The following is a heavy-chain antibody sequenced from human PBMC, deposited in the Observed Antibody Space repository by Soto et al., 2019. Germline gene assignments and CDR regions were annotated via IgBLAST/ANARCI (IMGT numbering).Heavy chain of an antibody. V-gene: IGHV3-23*01. CDR1: GFTFSSYA. J-gene: IGHJ4*02. D-gene: IGHD2-15*01. CDR2: ISGSGGST. Sequence: HPGGSLRLSCAASGFTFSSYAMSWVRQAPGKGLEWVSAISGSGGSTYYADSVKGRFTISRDNSKNTLYLQMNSLRAEDTAVYYCAKDQDYGGNSYSPCDYWGQGTLVTVSS. CDR3: AKDQDYGGNSYSPCDY.